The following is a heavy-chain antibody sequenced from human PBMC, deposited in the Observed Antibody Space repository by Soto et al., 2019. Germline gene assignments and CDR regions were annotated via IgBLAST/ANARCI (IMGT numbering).Heavy chain of an antibody. J-gene: IGHJ6*02. CDR2: IYYSGST. CDR3: ARHYYYGSGSYYNYYYGMDV. V-gene: IGHV4-59*08. Sequence: SETLSLTCTVSGGSISSYYWSWIRQPPGKGLEWIGYIYYSGSTNYNPSLKSRVTISVDTSKNQFSLKLSSVTAADTAVYYCARHYYYGSGSYYNYYYGMDVWGQGTTVTVSS. D-gene: IGHD3-10*01. CDR1: GGSISSYY.